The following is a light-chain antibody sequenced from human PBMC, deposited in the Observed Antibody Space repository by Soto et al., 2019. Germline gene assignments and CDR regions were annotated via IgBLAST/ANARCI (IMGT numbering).Light chain of an antibody. CDR1: QSVSSSY. J-gene: IGKJ1*01. Sequence: EIVLTQSPGALSLSPGERATLSCRVSQSVSSSYLAWYQQKPGQAPRLLIYGASSRATGIPDRFSGSGSGTDFTLTISRLDPEDFAVYYCQQYGSSPMTFGQGTKVDIK. CDR2: GAS. CDR3: QQYGSSPMT. V-gene: IGKV3-20*01.